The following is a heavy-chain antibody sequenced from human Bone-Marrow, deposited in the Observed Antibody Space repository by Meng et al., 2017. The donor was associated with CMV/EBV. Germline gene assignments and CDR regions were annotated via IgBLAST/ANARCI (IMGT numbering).Heavy chain of an antibody. D-gene: IGHD1-1*01. V-gene: IGHV4-59*01. J-gene: IGHJ3*02. CDR2: IYYSGST. Sequence: GSLRLSCTVSGGSISSYYWSWIRQPPGKGLEWIGYIYYSGSTNYNPSLKSRVTISADTFKNQFSLRLSSVTAADTAVYYCARGLGTDAFDIWGQGTMVTVSS. CDR1: GGSISSYY. CDR3: ARGLGTDAFDI.